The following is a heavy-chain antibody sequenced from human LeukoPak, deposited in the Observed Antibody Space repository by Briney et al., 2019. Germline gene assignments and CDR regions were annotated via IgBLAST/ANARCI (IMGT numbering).Heavy chain of an antibody. CDR2: ISSSSSTI. Sequence: PGGSLRLSCAASGFTFSSYSMTWVRQAPGKGLEWVSYISSSSSTIYYADSVKGRFTISRDNAKNSLYLQMNSLRAEDTAVYYCARGGSYYYYGMDVWGQGTTVTVSS. V-gene: IGHV3-48*01. D-gene: IGHD5-12*01. CDR3: ARGGSYYYYGMDV. CDR1: GFTFSSYS. J-gene: IGHJ6*02.